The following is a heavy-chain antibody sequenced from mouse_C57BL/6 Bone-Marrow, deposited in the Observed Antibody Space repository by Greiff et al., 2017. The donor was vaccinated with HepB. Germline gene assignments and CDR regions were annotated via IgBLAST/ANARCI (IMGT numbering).Heavy chain of an antibody. D-gene: IGHD3-1*01. Sequence: QVQLQQSGPGLVQPSQTLSITCTVPGFSLTSDGVHWVRLPPGKGLEWLGVIWSGGSTDYNAAFISRLSISKDNSKSQVFFKMNSLQADDTARYYCASGRRSYYFDRWGEVTTLTVSS. CDR1: GFSLTSDG. J-gene: IGHJ2*01. V-gene: IGHV2-4*01. CDR3: ASGRRSYYFDR. CDR2: IWSGGST.